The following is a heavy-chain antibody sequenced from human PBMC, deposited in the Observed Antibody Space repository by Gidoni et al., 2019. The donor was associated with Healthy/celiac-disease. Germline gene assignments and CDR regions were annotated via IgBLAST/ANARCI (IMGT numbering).Heavy chain of an antibody. J-gene: IGHJ4*02. CDR2: ISGSGGST. CDR1: GFTFSSYA. Sequence: EVQLLESGGGLVQPGGSLRLSCAASGFTFSSYAMSWVRQAPGKGLEWVSAISGSGGSTYYADSVKGRFTLSRDNSKNTLYLQMNSLRAEDTAVYYCARIPVLRFLEWLFGPFDYWGQGTLVTVPS. V-gene: IGHV3-23*01. CDR3: ARIPVLRFLEWLFGPFDY. D-gene: IGHD3-3*01.